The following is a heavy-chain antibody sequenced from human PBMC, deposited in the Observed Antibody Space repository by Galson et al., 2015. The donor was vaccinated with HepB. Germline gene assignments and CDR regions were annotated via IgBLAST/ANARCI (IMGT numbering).Heavy chain of an antibody. V-gene: IGHV1-18*01. CDR1: GYTFTSYG. CDR3: ARVAANYLYYYYYMDV. D-gene: IGHD1-7*01. J-gene: IGHJ6*03. Sequence: SVKVSCKASGYTFTSYGISWVRQAPGQGLEWMGWISAYNGNTNYAQKLQGRVTMTTDTSTSTAYMELRSLRSDDTAVYYCARVAANYLYYYYYMDVWGKGTTVTVSS. CDR2: ISAYNGNT.